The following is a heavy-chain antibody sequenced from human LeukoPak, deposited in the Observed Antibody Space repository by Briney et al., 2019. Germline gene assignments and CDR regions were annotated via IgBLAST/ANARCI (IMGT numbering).Heavy chain of an antibody. Sequence: TGGSLRLSCAASGFTFSSYSMNWVRQAPGKGLEWVSSISSSSSYIYYADSVKGRFTISRDNAKNSLYLQMNSLRAEDTAVYYCARDPEYSSSWYGGLVDYWGQGTLVTVSS. CDR3: ARDPEYSSSWYGGLVDY. CDR1: GFTFSSYS. J-gene: IGHJ4*02. CDR2: ISSSSSYI. D-gene: IGHD6-13*01. V-gene: IGHV3-21*01.